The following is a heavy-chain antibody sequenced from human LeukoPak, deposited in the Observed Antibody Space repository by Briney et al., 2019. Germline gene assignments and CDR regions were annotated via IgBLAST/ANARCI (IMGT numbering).Heavy chain of an antibody. CDR2: INTKGET. CDR3: ATSNDAKIAPFDH. CDR1: GVSMSAYQ. V-gene: IGHV4-4*09. J-gene: IGHJ4*02. D-gene: IGHD2-21*01. Sequence: SETLSLTCTVSGVSMSAYQWSWVRQSPEKGLEWIGCINTKGETSYNPSLKSRVTTSVDTSKSQFSLRLTSVTTADTAVYYCATSNDAKIAPFDHWGQGAPVTVSS.